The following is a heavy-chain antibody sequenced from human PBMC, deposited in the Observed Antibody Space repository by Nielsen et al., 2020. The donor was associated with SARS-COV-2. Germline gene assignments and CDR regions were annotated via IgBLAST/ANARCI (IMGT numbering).Heavy chain of an antibody. J-gene: IGHJ4*02. CDR3: ARPVNRDTGCY. D-gene: IGHD5-24*01. CDR2: IKEDGSEK. CDR1: GFTFSTYY. Sequence: GESLKISCAASGFTFSTYYMSWVRQAPGKGLECVATIKEDGSEKYYVDSVKGRFTISRDNAKNSLYLQMNSLRAEDTAVYYCARPVNRDTGCYWGQGTLVTVSS. V-gene: IGHV3-7*01.